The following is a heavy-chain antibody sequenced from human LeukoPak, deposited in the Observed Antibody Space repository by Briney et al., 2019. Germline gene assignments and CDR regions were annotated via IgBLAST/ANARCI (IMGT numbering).Heavy chain of an antibody. V-gene: IGHV4-34*01. CDR3: ARELWFGGPFDY. CDR1: GGSFSGYY. Sequence: SETLSLTCAVYGGSFSGYYWSWIRQPPGKGLEWIGEINHSGSTNYNPSLKSRVTISVDTSKNQFSLKLSSVTAADTAVYYCARELWFGGPFDYWGQGTLVTVSS. CDR2: INHSGST. D-gene: IGHD3-10*01. J-gene: IGHJ4*02.